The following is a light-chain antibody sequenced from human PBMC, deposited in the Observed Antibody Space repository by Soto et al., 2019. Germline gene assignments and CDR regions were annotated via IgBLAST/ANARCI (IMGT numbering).Light chain of an antibody. Sequence: DIPLTQSPSSLSASVGDRVTITCRASQSISSYLHWYQQKPGKAPKLLIYAASSLQSGVPSRFSGSGSGTDVTLTISSLQPEDFATYYCQQSYSTPWTFGQGTKVEIK. V-gene: IGKV1-39*01. CDR1: QSISSY. CDR3: QQSYSTPWT. J-gene: IGKJ1*01. CDR2: AAS.